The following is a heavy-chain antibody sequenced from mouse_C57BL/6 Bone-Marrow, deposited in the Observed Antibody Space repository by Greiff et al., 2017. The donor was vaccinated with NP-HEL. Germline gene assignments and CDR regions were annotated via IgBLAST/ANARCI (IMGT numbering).Heavy chain of an antibody. D-gene: IGHD1-1*01. Sequence: QVQLQQPGAELVKPGASVKLSCKASGYTFTSYWMHWVKQRPGQGLEWIGMIHPNSGSTNYNEKFKSKATLTVDKSSSTAYMQLSSLTSEDSAVYYCARGGYGSSYDYFDYWGQGTTLTVSS. V-gene: IGHV1-64*01. CDR2: IHPNSGST. CDR3: ARGGYGSSYDYFDY. J-gene: IGHJ2*01. CDR1: GYTFTSYW.